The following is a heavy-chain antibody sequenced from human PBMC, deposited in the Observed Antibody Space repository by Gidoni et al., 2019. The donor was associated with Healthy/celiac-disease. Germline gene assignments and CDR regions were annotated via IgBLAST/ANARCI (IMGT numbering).Heavy chain of an antibody. V-gene: IGHV3-11*05. CDR2: ISSSSSYT. CDR1: GFPFSDYY. Sequence: QVQLVESGGGLVKPGGSLRLSCAASGFPFSDYYMSWIRQAPGKGLEWVSYISSSSSYTNYADSVKGRFTISRDNAKNSLYLQMNSLRAEDTAVYYCARDPGAAAGSLFDYWGQGTLVTVSS. J-gene: IGHJ4*02. CDR3: ARDPGAAAGSLFDY. D-gene: IGHD6-13*01.